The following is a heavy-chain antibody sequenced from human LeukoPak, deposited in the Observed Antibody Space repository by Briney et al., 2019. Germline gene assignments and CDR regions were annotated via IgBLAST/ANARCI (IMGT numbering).Heavy chain of an antibody. CDR1: GGSISSSSYY. Sequence: SETLSLTCTVSGGSISSSSYYWGWIRQPPGKGLEWIGSIYYSESTHYNPSLKSRVTISVDTSKNQFSLKLSSVTAADTAVYYCARDLSGGNSGDYWGQGTLVTVSS. CDR3: ARDLSGGNSGDY. CDR2: IYYSEST. D-gene: IGHD4-23*01. V-gene: IGHV4-39*07. J-gene: IGHJ4*02.